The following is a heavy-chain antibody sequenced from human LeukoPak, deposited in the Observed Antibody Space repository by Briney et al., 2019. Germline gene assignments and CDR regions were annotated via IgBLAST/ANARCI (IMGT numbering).Heavy chain of an antibody. CDR1: GFTFSSYA. Sequence: TGGSLRLSCAASGFTFSSYAMSWVRQAPGKGPEWVSAISGSGGSTYYADSVKGRFTISRDNSKNTLYLQMNSLRAEDTAVYYCAKDPVPVVITYNWFDPWGQGTLVTVSS. V-gene: IGHV3-23*01. D-gene: IGHD3-22*01. CDR3: AKDPVPVVITYNWFDP. J-gene: IGHJ5*02. CDR2: ISGSGGST.